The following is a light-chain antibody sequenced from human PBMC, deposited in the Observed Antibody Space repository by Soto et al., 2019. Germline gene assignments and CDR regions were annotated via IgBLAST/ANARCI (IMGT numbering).Light chain of an antibody. CDR2: DAS. Sequence: EIVLTQSPATLSLSPGERATLSCRASQSVNSYLAWYQQKPGQAPRLLIYDASNRATGIPARFSGSGSGTDFTLTISRLEPEDFAVYYCQQRSNWPLTFGPGNKVDIK. V-gene: IGKV3-11*01. CDR3: QQRSNWPLT. J-gene: IGKJ3*01. CDR1: QSVNSY.